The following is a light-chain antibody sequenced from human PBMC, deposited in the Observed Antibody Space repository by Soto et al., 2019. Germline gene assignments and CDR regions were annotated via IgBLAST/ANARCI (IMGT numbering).Light chain of an antibody. CDR3: QQYVTSPYT. V-gene: IGKV3-20*01. CDR1: QSVSSDY. Sequence: EIVLTQSPGTLSLSPGEGATLSCRASQSVSSDYLAWYQQKPGQAPRLLIYGASSRATGIPDRFSGSGSGTDFTLTISRLEPEDFAVYYCQQYVTSPYTFGQGTKLEIK. CDR2: GAS. J-gene: IGKJ2*01.